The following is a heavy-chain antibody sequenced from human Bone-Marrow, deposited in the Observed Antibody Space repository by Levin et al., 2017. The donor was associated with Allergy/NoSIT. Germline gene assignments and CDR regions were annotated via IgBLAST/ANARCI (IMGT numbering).Heavy chain of an antibody. CDR1: GYMFTSYG. J-gene: IGHJ3*02. V-gene: IGHV1-18*01. CDR2: ISAYNANT. CDR3: ATSTPEYYDGSGYLGLGAFEI. D-gene: IGHD3-22*01. Sequence: ASVKVSCKASGYMFTSYGISWVRQAPGQGLEWLGWISAYNANTHYTQKIQDRVTMTTDTSTTTAYMELRSLRSDDTAVYYCATSTPEYYDGSGYLGLGAFEIWGQGTMVTVSS.